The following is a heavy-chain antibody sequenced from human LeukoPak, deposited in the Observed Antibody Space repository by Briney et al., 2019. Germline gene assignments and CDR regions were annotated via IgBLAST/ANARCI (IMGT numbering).Heavy chain of an antibody. D-gene: IGHD6-13*01. CDR1: GGTFSSYA. Sequence: ASVKVSCKASGGTFSSYAISWVRQAPGQGLEWMGGIIPIFGTANYAQKFQGRVTITADESTSTAYMELSSLRSEDTAVYYCARDIAAARPRDFDSWGQGTLVTVSS. J-gene: IGHJ4*02. V-gene: IGHV1-69*13. CDR2: IIPIFGTA. CDR3: ARDIAAARPRDFDS.